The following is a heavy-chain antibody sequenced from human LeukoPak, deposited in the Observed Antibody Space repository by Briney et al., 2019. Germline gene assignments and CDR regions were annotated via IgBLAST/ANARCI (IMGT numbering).Heavy chain of an antibody. CDR3: ASPLDGYPVSA. V-gene: IGHV1-8*02. D-gene: IGHD5-24*01. J-gene: IGHJ3*01. Sequence: ASVKVSCKASGGTFNTSPLSWLRQAPGQGLEWMGWMNPNSGNTGYAQKFQGRVTMTRNTSISTAYMELSSLRSEDTAVYYCASPLDGYPVSAWGQGTMVTVSS. CDR1: GGTFNTSP. CDR2: MNPNSGNT.